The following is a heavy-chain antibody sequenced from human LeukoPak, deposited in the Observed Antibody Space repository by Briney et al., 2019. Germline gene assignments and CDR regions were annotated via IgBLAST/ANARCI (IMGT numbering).Heavy chain of an antibody. Sequence: ASVKVSCKASGYTFTSCDINWVRQATGQGLEWMGWMNPNSGNTGYAQKFQGRVTMTTDTSTSTAYMELRSLRSDDTAVYYCARDAGDYVWGSYRFDYWGQGTLVTVSS. CDR3: ARDAGDYVWGSYRFDY. CDR2: MNPNSGNT. V-gene: IGHV1-8*01. CDR1: GYTFTSCD. D-gene: IGHD3-16*02. J-gene: IGHJ4*02.